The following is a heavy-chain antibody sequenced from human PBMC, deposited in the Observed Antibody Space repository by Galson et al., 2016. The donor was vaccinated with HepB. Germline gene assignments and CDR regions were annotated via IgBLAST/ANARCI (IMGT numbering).Heavy chain of an antibody. Sequence: LEWVSFISSSGTYTKYADSVKGRCTISRDNAKNSLYLQMNSLRVEDTAVYYCARGSQPPQWQLGGYFDYWGQGTLVTVSS. CDR2: ISSSGTYT. J-gene: IGHJ4*02. V-gene: IGHV3-11*06. D-gene: IGHD1-26*01. CDR3: ARGSQPPQWQLGGYFDY.